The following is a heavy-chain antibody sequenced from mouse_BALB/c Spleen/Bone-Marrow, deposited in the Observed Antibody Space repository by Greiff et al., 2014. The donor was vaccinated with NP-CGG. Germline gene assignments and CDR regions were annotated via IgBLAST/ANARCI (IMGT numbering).Heavy chain of an antibody. J-gene: IGHJ4*01. CDR3: ARALGDGYYYAMDY. CDR2: IDPSDSET. D-gene: IGHD2-3*01. Sequence: LVESGAELVKPGAPVKLSCKASGYTFTSYWMNWVKQRPGRGLEWIGRIDPSDSETHYNQKFKDKATLTVDKFSSTAYIQLSSLTSEVSAVYYCARALGDGYYYAMDYWGQGTSVTVSS. CDR1: GYTFTSYW. V-gene: IGHV1-69*02.